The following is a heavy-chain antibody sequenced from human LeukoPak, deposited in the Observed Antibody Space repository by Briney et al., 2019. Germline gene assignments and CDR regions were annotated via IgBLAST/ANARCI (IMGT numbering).Heavy chain of an antibody. CDR1: GFTFSSFA. CDR3: AKRIAVAGAYYFDY. V-gene: IGHV3-23*01. Sequence: GGSLRLPCAASGFTFSSFAMNWVRQAPGKGLEWVSTISGSGTSTNYADSVKGRFTISRDNSKNTLYLQMNSLRAEDTAVYYCAKRIAVAGAYYFDYWAQGTLVTVSS. D-gene: IGHD6-19*01. CDR2: ISGSGTST. J-gene: IGHJ4*02.